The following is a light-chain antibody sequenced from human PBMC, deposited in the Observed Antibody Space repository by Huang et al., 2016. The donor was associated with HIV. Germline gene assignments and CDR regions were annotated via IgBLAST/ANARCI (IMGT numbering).Light chain of an antibody. Sequence: IQLIQSPSPLSASVRDRVTLTCRASPGISSYLPWPQQKPGKAPKLLIYATATLQSAVPSRFSGSGSGTDFTLTISSQQPEGFATYYCQQLNSYPYTFGQGTKLEIK. J-gene: IGKJ2*01. CDR3: QQLNSYPYT. V-gene: IGKV1-9*01. CDR1: PGISSY. CDR2: ATA.